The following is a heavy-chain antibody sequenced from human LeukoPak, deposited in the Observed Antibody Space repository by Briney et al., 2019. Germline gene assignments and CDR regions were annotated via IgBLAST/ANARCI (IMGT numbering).Heavy chain of an antibody. D-gene: IGHD2-2*01. Sequence: SETLSLTCTVSGGSISSGGYYWSWIHQHPGKGLEWIGYIYYSGSTYYNPSLKSRVTISVGTSKNQFSLKLSSVTAADTAVYYCARDGGYCSSTSCYFDYWGQGTLVTVSS. CDR2: IYYSGST. CDR3: ARDGGYCSSTSCYFDY. CDR1: GGSISSGGYY. J-gene: IGHJ4*02. V-gene: IGHV4-31*03.